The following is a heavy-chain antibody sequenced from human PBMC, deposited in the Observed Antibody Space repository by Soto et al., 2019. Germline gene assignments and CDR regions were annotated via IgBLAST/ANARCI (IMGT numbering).Heavy chain of an antibody. V-gene: IGHV3-11*01. J-gene: IGHJ4*02. Sequence: GGSLRLSCAASGFTFSDYYMNWIRQAPGKGLEWVSYISSSGNTIYYADSMKGRFTISRDNAKNSLYLQMNSLRAEDTAVYYCARDYYDSSGYYYYFDYWGQGTLGTVSS. CDR1: GFTFSDYY. CDR3: ARDYYDSSGYYYYFDY. D-gene: IGHD3-22*01. CDR2: ISSSGNTI.